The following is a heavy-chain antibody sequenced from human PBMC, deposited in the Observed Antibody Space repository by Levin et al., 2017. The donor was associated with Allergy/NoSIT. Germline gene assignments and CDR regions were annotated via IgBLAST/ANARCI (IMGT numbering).Heavy chain of an antibody. J-gene: IGHJ4*02. D-gene: IGHD3-9*01. CDR3: ARAGLGYFDWLFPSPDY. CDR1: GFTFSSYA. Sequence: GGSLRLSCAASGFTFSSYAMHWVRQAPGKGLEWVAVISYDGSNKYYADSVKGRFTISRDNSKNTLYLQMNSLRAEDTAVYYCARAGLGYFDWLFPSPDYWGQGTLVTVSS. V-gene: IGHV3-30*04. CDR2: ISYDGSNK.